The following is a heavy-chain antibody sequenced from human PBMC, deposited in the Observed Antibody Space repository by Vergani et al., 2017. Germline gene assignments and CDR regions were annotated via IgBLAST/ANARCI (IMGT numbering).Heavy chain of an antibody. Sequence: EVQLVESGGGLVQPGRSLRLSCAASGFTFDDYAMHWVRQAPGKGLEWVSGISWNSGSIGYADSVKGRFTISRDNAKNSLYLQMNSLRAEDTALYYCAKDHFTHDAFDIWGQGTMVTVSS. CDR2: ISWNSGSI. CDR3: AKDHFTHDAFDI. CDR1: GFTFDDYA. J-gene: IGHJ3*02. D-gene: IGHD2-15*01. V-gene: IGHV3-9*01.